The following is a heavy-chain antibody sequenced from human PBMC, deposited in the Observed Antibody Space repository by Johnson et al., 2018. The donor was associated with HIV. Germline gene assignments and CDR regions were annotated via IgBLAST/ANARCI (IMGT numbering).Heavy chain of an antibody. D-gene: IGHD6-13*01. CDR1: GFPFDDHA. CDR3: GRGMAAAN. V-gene: IGHV3-20*04. J-gene: IGHJ3*01. Sequence: VQLVESGGGVVRPGGSLRLSCAASGFPFDDHALHWVRQTPGKGLQWFSIILTGRFTISRDNADNSLSLQMNSLTVDDTAIYYCGRGMAAANWGQGTMVTVSS.